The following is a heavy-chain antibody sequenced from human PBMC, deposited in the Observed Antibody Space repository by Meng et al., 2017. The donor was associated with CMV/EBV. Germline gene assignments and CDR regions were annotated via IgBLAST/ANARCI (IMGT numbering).Heavy chain of an antibody. J-gene: IGHJ6*02. Sequence: GESLKISCAASGFTFSSYSMNWVRQAPGKGLEWVSYISSSSTIYYADSVKGRFTISRDNAKNSLYLQMNSLRAEDTALYYCARDNIVVVPASRYYGMDVWGPGTTVTRLL. CDR2: ISSSSTI. D-gene: IGHD2-2*01. CDR1: GFTFSSYS. V-gene: IGHV3-48*04. CDR3: ARDNIVVVPASRYYGMDV.